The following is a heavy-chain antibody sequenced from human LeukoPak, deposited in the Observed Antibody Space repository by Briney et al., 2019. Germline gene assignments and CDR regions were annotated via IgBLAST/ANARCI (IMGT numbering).Heavy chain of an antibody. CDR1: GFAFSSYS. Sequence: GGSLRLSCAASGFAFSSYSLNWVRQAPGKGLEWVSYIGTSSSRIYYADSVKGRFTISGDNAKNSLYLQMNGLRAEDTAVYYCARGPSSQFRTDYWDQGTLVTVSS. CDR2: IGTSSSRI. D-gene: IGHD2-2*01. CDR3: ARGPSSQFRTDY. V-gene: IGHV3-48*01. J-gene: IGHJ4*02.